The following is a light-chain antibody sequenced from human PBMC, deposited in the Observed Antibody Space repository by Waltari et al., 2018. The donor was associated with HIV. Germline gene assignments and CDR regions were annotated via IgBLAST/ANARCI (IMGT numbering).Light chain of an antibody. J-gene: IGLJ3*02. CDR3: CSYAGSSNWV. CDR1: SSDVGSYPL. CDR2: EVI. V-gene: IGLV2-23*02. Sequence: QSALTQPASVSGSPGPSINISCTGSSSDVGSYPLVSWYQQHPGKAPKLMIFEVINRPSGVSNRFSGSKSGNTASLTISGLQAEDEADYYCCSYAGSSNWVFGGGTKLTVL.